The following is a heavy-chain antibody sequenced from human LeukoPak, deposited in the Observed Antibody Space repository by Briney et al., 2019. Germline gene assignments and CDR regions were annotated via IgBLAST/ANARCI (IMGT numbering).Heavy chain of an antibody. V-gene: IGHV3-7*01. J-gene: IGHJ4*02. CDR2: TNQDGNDK. CDR1: GFTFSTFC. D-gene: IGHD5-12*01. Sequence: GGSLRLSCAASGFTFSTFCMSWVRQAPGKGLEWVASTNQDGNDKYYLDSVKGRFTISRDNGKDSLYLQMNSLRCEDTAVYYCATLVATTWGVDYWGQGTLVTVSS. CDR3: ATLVATTWGVDY.